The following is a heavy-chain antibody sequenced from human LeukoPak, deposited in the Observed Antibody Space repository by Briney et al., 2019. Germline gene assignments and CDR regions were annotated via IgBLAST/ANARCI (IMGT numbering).Heavy chain of an antibody. D-gene: IGHD3-22*01. CDR3: AKDNTYYYDSSGTFDY. CDR1: GFTFSSYA. V-gene: IGHV3-23*01. J-gene: IGHJ4*02. CDR2: ISGSGGST. Sequence: PGGSLRLSCAASGFTFSSYAMSWVRQAPGKGLEWVSAISGSGGSTYYADSVKGRFTISRDNSKNTLYLQMNSLRAEDTAVYYCAKDNTYYYDSSGTFDYWGQGTLVTVSS.